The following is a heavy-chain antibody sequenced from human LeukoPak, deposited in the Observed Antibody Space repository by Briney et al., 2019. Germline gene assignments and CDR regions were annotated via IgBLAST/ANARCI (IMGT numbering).Heavy chain of an antibody. D-gene: IGHD2-21*01. J-gene: IGHJ4*02. V-gene: IGHV3-23*01. CDR1: GFTFSSYA. Sequence: GGSLRLSCAASGFTFSSYAMSWVRQAPGKGLEWVSLISAGGSNTYYPDSVKGRFTISRDNSKNTLFLHMNSLRAEDTAVYYCAKWSPYYFDYWGQGTLVTVSS. CDR2: ISAGGSNT. CDR3: AKWSPYYFDY.